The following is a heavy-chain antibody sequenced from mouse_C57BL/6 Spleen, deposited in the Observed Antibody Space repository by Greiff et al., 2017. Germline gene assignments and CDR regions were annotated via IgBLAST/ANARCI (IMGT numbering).Heavy chain of an antibody. V-gene: IGHV1-20*01. Sequence: VQLQQSGPELVKPGDSVKISCKASGYSFTGYFMNWVMQSHGKSLEWIGRINPYNGDTFYNQKFKGKATLTVDKSSSTAHMEPRSLTSEDSAVYYCARGDDGYYDYAMDYWGQGTSVTVSS. CDR3: ARGDDGYYDYAMDY. J-gene: IGHJ4*01. D-gene: IGHD2-3*01. CDR1: GYSFTGYF. CDR2: INPYNGDT.